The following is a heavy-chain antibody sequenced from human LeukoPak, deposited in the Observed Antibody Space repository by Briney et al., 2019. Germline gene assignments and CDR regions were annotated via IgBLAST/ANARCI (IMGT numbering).Heavy chain of an antibody. V-gene: IGHV4-38-2*02. CDR2: IYHTGST. D-gene: IGHD4-17*01. Sequence: SETLSLTCTVSAFSISSGYYWAWIRQSPGKGLEWMGTIYHTGSTYYNPSLESRVTISLDTSKYQFSLTLNSMTAADTAVYYCATYPVTTVEYWGQGTLVIASS. J-gene: IGHJ4*02. CDR3: ATYPVTTVEY. CDR1: AFSISSGYY.